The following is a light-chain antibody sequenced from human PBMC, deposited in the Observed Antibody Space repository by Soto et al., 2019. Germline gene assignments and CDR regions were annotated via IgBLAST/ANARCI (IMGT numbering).Light chain of an antibody. CDR1: QSVSNN. CDR3: HQYGTAPLT. V-gene: IGKV3-20*01. Sequence: EIVMTQSPATLSVSPGERATLSCRASQSVSNNLAWYQQRPGQAPSLLIYGASSRATGVPDRFSGSGSGTDFTLTISRLEPEDFSVYYCHQYGTAPLTFGPGTKVDIK. J-gene: IGKJ3*01. CDR2: GAS.